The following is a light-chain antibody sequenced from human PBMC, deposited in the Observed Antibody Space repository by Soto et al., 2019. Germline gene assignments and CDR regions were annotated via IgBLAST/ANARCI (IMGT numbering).Light chain of an antibody. J-gene: IGKJ2*01. CDR1: QSISNY. CDR3: QQSYSTPYT. V-gene: IGKV1-39*01. CDR2: AAS. Sequence: DIQMTQSPSSLSASVGDRVTITCRASQSISNYLNWYQQKPGKAPELLIFAASSLQSGVPSRFSGGGSGTDFTLTISSLQAEDFATFYCQQSYSTPYTFGQGTYLEIK.